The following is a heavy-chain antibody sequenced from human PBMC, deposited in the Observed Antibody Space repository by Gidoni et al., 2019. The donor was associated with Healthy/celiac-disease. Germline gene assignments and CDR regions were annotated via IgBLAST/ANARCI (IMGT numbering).Heavy chain of an antibody. V-gene: IGHV3-30*18. D-gene: IGHD3-22*01. J-gene: IGHJ4*02. CDR3: AKDGEWLLPTRD. CDR2: ISYDGSNK. Sequence: QVQLVESGGGVVQPGRSLRPSCAASGFTFSSYGMHWVRQAPGKGLEWVAVISYDGSNKYYADSVKGRFTISRDNSKNTLYLQMNSLRAEDTAVYYCAKDGEWLLPTRDWGQGTLVTVSS. CDR1: GFTFSSYG.